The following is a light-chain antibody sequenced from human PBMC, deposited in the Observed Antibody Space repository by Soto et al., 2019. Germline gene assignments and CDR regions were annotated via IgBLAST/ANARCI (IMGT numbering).Light chain of an antibody. Sequence: EIVMTQSPVTLSVSPGERATLSCRASQSVSNNLAWYQQKPGQAPRLLIFRASSMATGSPARVSGSGSGTDLTLTISSLQSEDLAMYFCQQYNNWPRTFGQGTKVEMK. CDR2: RAS. J-gene: IGKJ1*01. V-gene: IGKV3D-15*01. CDR3: QQYNNWPRT. CDR1: QSVSNN.